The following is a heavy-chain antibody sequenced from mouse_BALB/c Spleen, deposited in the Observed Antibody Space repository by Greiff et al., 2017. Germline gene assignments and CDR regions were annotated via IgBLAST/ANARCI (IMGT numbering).Heavy chain of an antibody. J-gene: IGHJ2*01. D-gene: IGHD2-3*01. Sequence: EVKVVESGGGLVKPGGSLKLSCAASGFAFSSYDMSWVRQTPEKRLEWVAYISSGGGSTYYPDTVKGRFTISRDNAKNTLYLQMSSLKSEDTAMYYCARHRDGYYDYWGQGTTLTVSS. V-gene: IGHV5-12-1*01. CDR2: ISSGGGST. CDR3: ARHRDGYYDY. CDR1: GFAFSSYD.